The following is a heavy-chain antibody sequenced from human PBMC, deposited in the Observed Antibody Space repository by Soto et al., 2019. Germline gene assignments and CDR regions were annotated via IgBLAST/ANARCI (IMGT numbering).Heavy chain of an antibody. V-gene: IGHV1-8*01. Sequence: ASVKVSCKASGYTFTSYDINWVRQATGQGLEWMGWMNPNGGNTGYAQKFQGRVTMTRNTSISTAYMELSSLRSEDTAVYYCARGREYDFWSGYYSYYYYYYMDVWGKGTTVTVSS. CDR2: MNPNGGNT. CDR1: GYTFTSYD. D-gene: IGHD3-3*01. J-gene: IGHJ6*03. CDR3: ARGREYDFWSGYYSYYYYYYMDV.